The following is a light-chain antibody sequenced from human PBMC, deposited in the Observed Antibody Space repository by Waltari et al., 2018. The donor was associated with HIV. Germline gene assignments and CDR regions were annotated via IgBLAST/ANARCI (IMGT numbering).Light chain of an antibody. Sequence: INMTQSPSFLSASVGDRVTITCRASQNIIDYLSWYHQSPGKAQTLLIFGASTPQEGVSSRLSGSGSATVFALSIVGLQREDSGTYVCQQTFSPPRTFGPGT. CDR3: QQTFSPPRT. J-gene: IGKJ2*01. CDR2: GAS. V-gene: IGKV1-39*01. CDR1: QNIIDY.